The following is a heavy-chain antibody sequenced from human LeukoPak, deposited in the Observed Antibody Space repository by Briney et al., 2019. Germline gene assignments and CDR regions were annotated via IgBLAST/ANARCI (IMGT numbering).Heavy chain of an antibody. CDR2: ISSSSSAM. Sequence: GGSLRLSCAASGFTFSSYSMSWVRQAPGKGLEWVSYISSSSSAMYYADSMKGRFTISRDNAKNSLYLQMNSLRDEDTAVYYCASFRDYWGQGTLVTVSS. D-gene: IGHD3-10*01. J-gene: IGHJ4*02. CDR3: ASFRDY. V-gene: IGHV3-48*02. CDR1: GFTFSSYS.